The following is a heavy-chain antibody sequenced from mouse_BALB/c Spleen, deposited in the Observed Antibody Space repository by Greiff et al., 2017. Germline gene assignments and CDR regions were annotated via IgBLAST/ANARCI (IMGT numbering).Heavy chain of an antibody. CDR3: ARNDGYYAFFDY. Sequence: QVQLQQSGPELVKPGASVKISCKASGYAFSSSWMNWVKQRPGQGLEWIGRIYPGDGDTNYNGKFKGKATLTADKSSSTAYMQLSSLTSDDSAVYFCARNDGYYAFFDYWGQGTTLTVSS. D-gene: IGHD2-3*01. CDR1: GYAFSSSW. V-gene: IGHV1-82*01. CDR2: IYPGDGDT. J-gene: IGHJ2*01.